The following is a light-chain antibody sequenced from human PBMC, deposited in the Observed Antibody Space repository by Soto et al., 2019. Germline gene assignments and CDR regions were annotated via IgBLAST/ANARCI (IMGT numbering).Light chain of an antibody. Sequence: DIQMTQSPSSLSASVGDRVTITCRASQNIINYLNWYQQKPGKAPQLLIYVASRLESGVPSRFSGSGSGTDFTLTISSLQPEDFATYYCQHYNNWPYTFGQGTKLEIK. CDR1: QNIINY. J-gene: IGKJ2*01. CDR2: VAS. V-gene: IGKV1-39*01. CDR3: QHYNNWPYT.